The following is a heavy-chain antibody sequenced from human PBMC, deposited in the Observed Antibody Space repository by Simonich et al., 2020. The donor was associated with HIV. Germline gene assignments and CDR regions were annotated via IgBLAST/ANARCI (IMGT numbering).Heavy chain of an antibody. Sequence: QVQLVESGGGVVQPGRSLRLSCAASGFTFSSYAMHWVRQAPGKGIGWVAVISYDGSNKYYADSVKGRFTISRDNSKNTLFLQMNSLRADDTAVYSCARSVDIVATDTFDSWGQGTLVTVSS. V-gene: IGHV3-30*07. CDR3: ARSVDIVATDTFDS. CDR2: ISYDGSNK. D-gene: IGHD5-12*01. J-gene: IGHJ4*02. CDR1: GFTFSSYA.